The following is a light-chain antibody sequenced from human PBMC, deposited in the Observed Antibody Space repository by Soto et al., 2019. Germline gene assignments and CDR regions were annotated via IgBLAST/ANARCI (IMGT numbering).Light chain of an antibody. Sequence: EIVMTQSPATLSVSPGERVTLSCRPSQTVHSHLAWYQQRPGQAPRPLIYAASTRATGIPGRFSGNGFGTECTLTISSLQSEDCAVYYCQQYSDWPLTFGGGTKVEIK. J-gene: IGKJ4*01. CDR1: QTVHSH. CDR2: AAS. CDR3: QQYSDWPLT. V-gene: IGKV3D-15*01.